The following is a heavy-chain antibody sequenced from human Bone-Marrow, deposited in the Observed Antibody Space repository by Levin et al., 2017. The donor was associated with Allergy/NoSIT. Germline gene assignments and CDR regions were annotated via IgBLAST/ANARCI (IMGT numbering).Heavy chain of an antibody. CDR2: IDWDDDK. CDR1: GFSLSTSGMR. D-gene: IGHD4-17*01. CDR3: ARTSTTVTSDAFDI. Sequence: QTLSLTCTFSGFSLSTSGMRVSWIRQPPGKALEWLARIDWDDDKFYSTSLKTRLTISKDTSKNQVVLTMTNMDPVDTATYYCARTSTTVTSDAFDIWGQGTMVTVSS. V-gene: IGHV2-70*04. J-gene: IGHJ3*02.